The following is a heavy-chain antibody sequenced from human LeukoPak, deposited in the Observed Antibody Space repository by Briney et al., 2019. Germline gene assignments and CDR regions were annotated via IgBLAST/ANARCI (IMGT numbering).Heavy chain of an antibody. D-gene: IGHD5-24*01. Sequence: GASVKVSCKASGYTFTGYYMHWVRQAPGQGLEWMGRINPNSGGTNYAQKFQGRVTMTRDTSISTAYMELSRLRSEDTAVYYCATDPRGDQRWLQRKYYYYYMDVWGKGTTVTVSS. J-gene: IGHJ6*03. CDR1: GYTFTGYY. CDR2: INPNSGGT. V-gene: IGHV1-2*06. CDR3: ATDPRGDQRWLQRKYYYYYMDV.